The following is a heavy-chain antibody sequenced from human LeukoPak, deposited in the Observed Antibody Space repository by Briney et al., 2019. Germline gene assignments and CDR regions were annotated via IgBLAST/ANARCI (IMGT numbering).Heavy chain of an antibody. Sequence: GGSLRLSCAASGFTVSSNYMSWVRQAPGKGLEWVSVIYSGGSTYYADSVKGRFTISRDNSKNTLYLQMNSLRAEDTAVYYCAKAPSAIVGAPLFWGQGTLVAVSS. V-gene: IGHV3-53*01. D-gene: IGHD1-26*01. CDR2: IYSGGST. CDR3: AKAPSAIVGAPLF. J-gene: IGHJ4*02. CDR1: GFTVSSNY.